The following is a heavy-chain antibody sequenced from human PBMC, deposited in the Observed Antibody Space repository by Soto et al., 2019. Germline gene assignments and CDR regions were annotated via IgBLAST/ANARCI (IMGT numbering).Heavy chain of an antibody. V-gene: IGHV4-39*01. J-gene: IGHJ6*02. CDR2: IYYSGST. CDR3: VRLGETTDYYYGMDV. CDR1: GGSISSSSYY. D-gene: IGHD3-16*01. Sequence: PSETLSLTCTVSGGSISSSSYYWGWIRQPPGKGLEWIGSIYYSGSTYYNPSLKSRVTISVDTSKNQFSLKLSSVTAADTAVYYCVRLGETTDYYYGMDVWGQGTTVTVS.